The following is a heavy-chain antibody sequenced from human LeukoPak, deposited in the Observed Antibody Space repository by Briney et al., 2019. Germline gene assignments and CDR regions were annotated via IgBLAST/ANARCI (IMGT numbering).Heavy chain of an antibody. D-gene: IGHD5-18*01. CDR3: ARGDSYGTVWY. CDR2: IHYSGST. Sequence: SETLSLTCTVSGGSISSSSYYWGWIRQPPGKGLEWMGRIHYSGSTYYNPSLKSRVTISVDTSKNQFSLKLNSVTAADTAVYYCARGDSYGTVWYWGQGTLVTISS. V-gene: IGHV4-39*07. CDR1: GGSISSSSYY. J-gene: IGHJ4*02.